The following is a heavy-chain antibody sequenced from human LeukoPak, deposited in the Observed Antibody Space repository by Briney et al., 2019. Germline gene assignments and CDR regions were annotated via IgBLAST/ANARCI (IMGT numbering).Heavy chain of an antibody. D-gene: IGHD1-26*01. V-gene: IGHV1-2*02. CDR3: ARSEIVGATKFFDY. CDR1: GYTLTGYY. J-gene: IGHJ4*02. CDR2: INPNSGGT. Sequence: ASVKVSCKASGYTLTGYYMHWVRQAPGQGLEWSGWINPNSGGTNYAQRFQGRVTMTRDTSISTAYMELSRLRSDDTAVYYCARSEIVGATKFFDYWGQGTLVTVSS.